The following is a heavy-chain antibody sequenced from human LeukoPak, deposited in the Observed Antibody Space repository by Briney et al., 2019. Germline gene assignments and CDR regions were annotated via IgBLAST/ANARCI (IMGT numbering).Heavy chain of an antibody. CDR3: ARLGSDCGGGNDY. J-gene: IGHJ4*02. Sequence: ASVKVSCKASGYTFTTFGITWVRQAPGQGLEWMGWINTYNGNTNYAQNLQGRVTMTTDTSTSTAYMELRSLTSDDTAVYYCARLGSDCGGGNDYWGQGTLVTVSS. V-gene: IGHV1-18*01. CDR2: INTYNGNT. D-gene: IGHD2-15*01. CDR1: GYTFTTFG.